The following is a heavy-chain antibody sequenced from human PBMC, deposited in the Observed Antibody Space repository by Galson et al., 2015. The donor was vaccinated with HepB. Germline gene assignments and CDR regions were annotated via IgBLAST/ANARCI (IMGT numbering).Heavy chain of an antibody. D-gene: IGHD2-8*02. CDR3: TAGPGLGTDPFDY. CDR2: IKSKTDGGTT. CDR1: GFTFSNAW. V-gene: IGHV3-15*01. Sequence: SLRLSCAASGFTFSNAWMNWVRQAPGKGLEWVGRIKSKTDGGTTDYAAPVKGRFTISRDDSKNTLYLQMNSLKTEDTAVYYCTAGPGLGTDPFDYWGQGTLVTVSS. J-gene: IGHJ4*02.